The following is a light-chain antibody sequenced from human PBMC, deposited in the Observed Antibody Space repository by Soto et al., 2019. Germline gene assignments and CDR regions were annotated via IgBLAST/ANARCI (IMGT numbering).Light chain of an antibody. J-gene: IGKJ5*01. Sequence: EIVMTQSPATLSVSPWERVTLSCRASQSVSSYLAWFQQKPGQAPRLLIYDASTRATGIPDRFSGSGSGTDFTLTISGLEPEDFAVYYCQHYGTSPITFGQGTRLEIK. CDR2: DAS. V-gene: IGKV3-20*01. CDR3: QHYGTSPIT. CDR1: QSVSSY.